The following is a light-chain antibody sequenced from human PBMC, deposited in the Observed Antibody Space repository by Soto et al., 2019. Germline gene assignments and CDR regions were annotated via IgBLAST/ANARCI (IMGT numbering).Light chain of an antibody. Sequence: IVLTQSPGTLSLSPGERATLSCRASQSVSSSYLAWYQQKPGQAPRLLIYGASIRATGIPDRFSGSGSGTDFTLTISRLEPEDFAVYYCQQYGTSFMYTFGQGTKLEIK. J-gene: IGKJ2*01. CDR1: QSVSSSY. CDR2: GAS. CDR3: QQYGTSFMYT. V-gene: IGKV3-20*01.